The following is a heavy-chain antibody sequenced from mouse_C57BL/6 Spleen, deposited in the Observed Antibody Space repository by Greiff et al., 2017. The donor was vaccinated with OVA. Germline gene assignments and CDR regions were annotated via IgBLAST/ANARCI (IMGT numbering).Heavy chain of an antibody. J-gene: IGHJ1*03. V-gene: IGHV1-26*01. CDR3: ARWVYGNYRYFDV. CDR1: GYTFTDYY. Sequence: EVQLQQSGPELVKPGASVKISCKASGYTFTDYYMNWVKQSHGKSLEWIGDINPNNGGTSYNQKFKGKATLTVDKSSSTAYMELRSLTSEDSAVYYCARWVYGNYRYFDVWGTGTTVTVSS. CDR2: INPNNGGT. D-gene: IGHD2-1*01.